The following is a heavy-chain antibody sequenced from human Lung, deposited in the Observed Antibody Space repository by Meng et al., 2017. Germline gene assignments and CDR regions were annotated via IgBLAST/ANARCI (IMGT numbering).Heavy chain of an antibody. J-gene: IGHJ4*02. V-gene: IGHV1-18*01. CDR1: GYTLSSDG. Sequence: QGQLGPSGAEVKKPWASVKVSFEASGYTLSSDGFSWVRQAPGQGLEWLGWINTYNGKTDYAQKFQGRITMTTDTFTSTAYMELRNLRSDDTAVYYCATRGNPYLNCWGQGTLVTVSS. CDR2: INTYNGKT. CDR3: ATRGNPYLNC.